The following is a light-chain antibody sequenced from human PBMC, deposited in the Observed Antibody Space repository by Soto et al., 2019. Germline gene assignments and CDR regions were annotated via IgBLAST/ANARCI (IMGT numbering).Light chain of an antibody. CDR2: KAS. CDR1: QSISTW. CDR3: QHYNSYPWT. V-gene: IGKV1-5*03. J-gene: IGKJ1*01. Sequence: DIQMTQSPSTLSASVGDRVTITCRASQSISTWLAWYQQKAGKAPKLLIYKASSLESGVPSRFSGSGSGTEFTLTISSLQPDDFATYYCQHYNSYPWTVGQGTKVEIK.